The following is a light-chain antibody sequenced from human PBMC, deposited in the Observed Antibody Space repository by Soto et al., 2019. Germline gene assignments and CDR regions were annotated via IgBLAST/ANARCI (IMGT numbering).Light chain of an antibody. J-gene: IGLJ2*01. Sequence: QSALTQPASVSGSPGQSITISCTGTSSDVGGYNYVSWYQQHPGKAPKLMIYEVSNRPSGVSNRFSGSKSGNTASLTISGLQAEDEADYYCTSYTSSNTLVVFGGGTTLTVL. CDR2: EVS. CDR3: TSYTSSNTLVV. V-gene: IGLV2-14*01. CDR1: SSDVGGYNY.